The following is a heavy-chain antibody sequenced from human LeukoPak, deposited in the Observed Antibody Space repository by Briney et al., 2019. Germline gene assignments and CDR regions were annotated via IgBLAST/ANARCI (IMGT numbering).Heavy chain of an antibody. CDR3: ARDLSSSWFFPIDY. CDR2: IKQDGSEK. Sequence: PGGSLRLSCAASGFTFSSYWMSWVRQAPGKGLEWVANIKQDGSEKYYVDSVKGRFTISRDNAKNSLYLQMNSLRAEDTAVYYCARDLSSSWFFPIDYWGQGTLVTVSS. V-gene: IGHV3-7*01. D-gene: IGHD6-13*01. J-gene: IGHJ4*02. CDR1: GFTFSSYW.